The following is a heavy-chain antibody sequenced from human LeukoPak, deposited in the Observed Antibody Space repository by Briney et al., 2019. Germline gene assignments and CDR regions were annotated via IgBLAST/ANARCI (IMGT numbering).Heavy chain of an antibody. CDR1: GFTFSSYA. CDR2: ISSSGGSGGST. CDR3: AKMRTPTAHSGDAFDI. V-gene: IGHV3-23*01. Sequence: GGSLRLSCAASGFTFSSYAMSWVRQAPGKGLEWVSAISSSGGSGGSTYYADSVKGRFTISRDNSKNTLYLQMNSLRAEDTAVYYCAKMRTPTAHSGDAFDIWGQGTMVTVSS. J-gene: IGHJ3*02. D-gene: IGHD4-17*01.